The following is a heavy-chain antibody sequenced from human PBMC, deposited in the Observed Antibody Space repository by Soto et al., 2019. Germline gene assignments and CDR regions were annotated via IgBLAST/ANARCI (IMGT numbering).Heavy chain of an antibody. Sequence: GGSLRLSCAASGFTFSRYAMSWVRQAPGKGLEWVSAISGSGGSTYYADSVKGRFTISRDNAKNTLYLQMNSLRAEDTAVYFCAKDRSSSWYDFDYWGQGTLVTVSS. CDR1: GFTFSRYA. D-gene: IGHD6-13*01. CDR2: ISGSGGST. V-gene: IGHV3-23*01. CDR3: AKDRSSSWYDFDY. J-gene: IGHJ4*02.